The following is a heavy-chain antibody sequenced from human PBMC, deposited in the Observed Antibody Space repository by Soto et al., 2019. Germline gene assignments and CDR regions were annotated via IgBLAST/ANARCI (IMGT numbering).Heavy chain of an antibody. J-gene: IGHJ6*02. CDR2: IIPIFGTA. D-gene: IGHD4-17*01. CDR3: ASDYGDYYGMDV. CDR1: GGTFSSYA. Sequence: SVKVSCKASGGTFSSYAISWVRQAPGQGLEWMGGIIPIFGTANYAQKFQGRVTITADESTSTAYMELSSLRSEDTAVYYCASDYGDYYGMDVWGHGTTVTFSS. V-gene: IGHV1-69*13.